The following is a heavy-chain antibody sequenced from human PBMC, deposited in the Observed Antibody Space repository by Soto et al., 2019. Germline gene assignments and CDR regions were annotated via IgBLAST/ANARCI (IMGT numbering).Heavy chain of an antibody. V-gene: IGHV3-33*01. Sequence: GSLRLSCAASGFTFSSYGMHWVRQAPGKGLEWVAVIWYDGSNKYYADSVKGRFTISRDNSKNTLYLQMNSLRAEDTAVYYCARDLSAPDLWSGSYYYYYGMDVWGQGTTVTVSS. CDR1: GFTFSSYG. D-gene: IGHD3-3*01. CDR2: IWYDGSNK. CDR3: ARDLSAPDLWSGSYYYYYGMDV. J-gene: IGHJ6*02.